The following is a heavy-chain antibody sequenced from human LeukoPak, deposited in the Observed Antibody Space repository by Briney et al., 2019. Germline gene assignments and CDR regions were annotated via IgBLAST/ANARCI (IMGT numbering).Heavy chain of an antibody. CDR1: GGSISSSSYY. Sequence: SETLSLTCTVSGGSISSSSYYWGWIRQPPGKGLEWTGSIFYSGSTYYNPSLKSRVTISVDTSKNQFSLKLSSVTAADTAVYYCARDASSGFDPWGQGTLVTVSS. V-gene: IGHV4-39*07. CDR2: IFYSGST. J-gene: IGHJ5*02. D-gene: IGHD1-26*01. CDR3: ARDASSGFDP.